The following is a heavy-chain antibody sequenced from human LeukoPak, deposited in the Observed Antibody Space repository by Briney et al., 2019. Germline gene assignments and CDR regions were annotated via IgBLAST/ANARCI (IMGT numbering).Heavy chain of an antibody. J-gene: IGHJ5*02. CDR3: AKSPFSVAAPDWFDP. CDR2: ISGSGGST. Sequence: GGSLILSCAASGFTFSSYGMSWVRQAPGKGLEWVSAISGSGGSTYYADSVKGRFTISRDNSKNTLYLQMNSLRAEDTAVYYCAKSPFSVAAPDWFDPWGQGALVTVSS. CDR1: GFTFSSYG. D-gene: IGHD6-13*01. V-gene: IGHV3-23*01.